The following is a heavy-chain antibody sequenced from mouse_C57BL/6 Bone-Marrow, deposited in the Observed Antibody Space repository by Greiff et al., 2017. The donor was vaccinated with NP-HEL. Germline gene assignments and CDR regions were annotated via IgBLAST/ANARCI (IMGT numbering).Heavy chain of an antibody. CDR2: IYPGDGDT. D-gene: IGHD4-1*01. Sequence: QVQLKQSGPELVKPGASVKISCKASGYAFSSSWMNWVKQRPGKGLEWIGRIYPGDGDTNYNGKFKGKATLTADKSSSTAYMQLSSLTSEDSAVYFCARSLGPYYFDYWGQGTTLTVSS. CDR1: GYAFSSSW. V-gene: IGHV1-82*01. J-gene: IGHJ2*01. CDR3: ARSLGPYYFDY.